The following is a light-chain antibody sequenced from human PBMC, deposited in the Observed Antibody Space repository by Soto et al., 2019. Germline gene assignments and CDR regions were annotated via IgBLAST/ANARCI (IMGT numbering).Light chain of an antibody. CDR3: QQHGTSPWT. J-gene: IGKJ1*01. V-gene: IGKV3-20*01. CDR2: GAS. Sequence: EIVLTQSPGTLSLSPGERATLSCRASQSISTSYLAIAWYQQKPGQPPRLLIYGASSRATGIPDRFSGSGSATGVTLTISRLEPEDFAEYYCQQHGTSPWTFGQGTRVEIK. CDR1: QSISTSY.